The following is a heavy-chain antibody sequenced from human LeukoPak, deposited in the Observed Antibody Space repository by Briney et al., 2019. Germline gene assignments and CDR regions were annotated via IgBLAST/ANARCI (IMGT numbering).Heavy chain of an antibody. Sequence: GGSLRLSCATSGFTSTNYWMTWVRQAPGMGLEWVANIKHDGSESYYLDSVRGRFTISRDSARRSVYLQMNSLRVEDTAVYYCAICPGMAVAGGHWGQGTRVTVSS. D-gene: IGHD6-19*01. CDR1: GFTSTNYW. CDR2: IKHDGSES. CDR3: AICPGMAVAGGH. J-gene: IGHJ4*02. V-gene: IGHV3-7*01.